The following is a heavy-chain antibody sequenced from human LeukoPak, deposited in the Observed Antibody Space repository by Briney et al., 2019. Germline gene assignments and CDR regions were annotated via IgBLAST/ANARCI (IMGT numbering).Heavy chain of an antibody. CDR3: ASPTSGYGDWFDP. CDR2: IHHSGST. V-gene: IGHV4-59*01. J-gene: IGHJ5*02. CDR1: AGSINRFY. D-gene: IGHD5-12*01. Sequence: SETLSLTCTVSAGSINRFYWNWIRQSPGKGLEWIGYIHHSGSTKYNPSLQSRVTMSMDTSKNQVSLKLSSVSAADSAVYSCASPTSGYGDWFDPWGQGTLVTVSS.